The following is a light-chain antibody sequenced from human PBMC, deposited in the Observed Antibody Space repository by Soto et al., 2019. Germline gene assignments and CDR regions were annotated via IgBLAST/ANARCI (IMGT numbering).Light chain of an antibody. CDR1: SSDVGVYNY. CDR3: SSYTRSSTQV. Sequence: QSALTQPASVSGSPGQSITISCTGTSSDVGVYNYVSWYQHLPGKAPKLMIYDVSNRPSGVANRFSGSKSGNTASLTISGLQAEDESDYYCSSYTRSSTQVFGTGTKLTV. CDR2: DVS. J-gene: IGLJ1*01. V-gene: IGLV2-14*03.